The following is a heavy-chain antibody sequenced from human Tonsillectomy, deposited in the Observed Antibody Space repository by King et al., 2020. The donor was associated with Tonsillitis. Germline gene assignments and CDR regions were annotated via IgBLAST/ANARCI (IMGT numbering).Heavy chain of an antibody. Sequence: VQLVESGGGLVQPGRSLRLSCAASGFTFDDYAMHWVRQGPGKGLEWVSGISWNSGSIDYAESVKGRFTISSDNAKNSLCLQMKSLRAADTAWYYCAKDKAEGYAISISCPQIEYGFDTWGQGTTVTVSS. D-gene: IGHD2-2*01. CDR3: AKDKAEGYAISISCPQIEYGFDT. CDR1: GFTFDDYA. J-gene: IGHJ3*02. CDR2: ISWNSGSI. V-gene: IGHV3-9*01.